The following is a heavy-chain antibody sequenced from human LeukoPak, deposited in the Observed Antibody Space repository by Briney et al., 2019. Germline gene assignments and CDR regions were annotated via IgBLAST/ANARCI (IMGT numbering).Heavy chain of an antibody. Sequence: AGGSLRLSCAASGFTFSGYPIHWVRQAPGKGLEWVAVISYDGSNKYYADSVKGRFTISRDNSKNTLYLQLNSLRSEDTAVYYCARERSSGYQTEYYYYYYGMDVWGQGTTVTVSS. CDR1: GFTFSGYP. J-gene: IGHJ6*02. V-gene: IGHV3-30-3*01. CDR2: ISYDGSNK. CDR3: ARERSSGYQTEYYYYYYGMDV. D-gene: IGHD5-12*01.